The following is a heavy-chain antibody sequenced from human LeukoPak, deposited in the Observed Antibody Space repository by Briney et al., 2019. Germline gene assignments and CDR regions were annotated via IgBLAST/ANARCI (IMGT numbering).Heavy chain of an antibody. CDR1: GFTFSRSW. CDR3: ARGDRSLWYFDV. Sequence: RGSLRLSCAASGFTFSRSWMNWVRQAPGKGLEWVANINEDGSEKYYGDSVKGRFSISRDNAKNSLSLQLNSLRDEDTAVYYCARGDRSLWYFDVWGRGTLVIVSS. J-gene: IGHJ2*01. D-gene: IGHD4-17*01. V-gene: IGHV3-7*02. CDR2: INEDGSEK.